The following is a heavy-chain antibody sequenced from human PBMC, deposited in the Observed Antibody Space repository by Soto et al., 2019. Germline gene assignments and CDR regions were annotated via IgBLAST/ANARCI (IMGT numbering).Heavy chain of an antibody. J-gene: IGHJ4*02. Sequence: ESGGGVVQPGRSLRLSCAASGFTFSSYAMHWVRQAPGKGLEWVAVISYDGSNKYYADSVKGRFTISRDNSKNTLYLQMNSLRAEDTAVYYCARSHDYSNDYFDYWGQGTLVTVSS. D-gene: IGHD4-4*01. CDR1: GFTFSSYA. V-gene: IGHV3-30-3*01. CDR3: ARSHDYSNDYFDY. CDR2: ISYDGSNK.